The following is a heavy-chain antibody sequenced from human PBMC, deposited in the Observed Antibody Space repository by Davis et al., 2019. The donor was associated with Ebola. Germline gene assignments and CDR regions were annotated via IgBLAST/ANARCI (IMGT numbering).Heavy chain of an antibody. CDR2: ISPDGSDK. CDR1: GISFSNYG. CDR3: TLLQEHL. Sequence: GGSLRLSCAASGISFSNYGMFWVRQAPGKVMEWVAVISPDGSDKNYADSGKGRFTISGDNSKNTLDLQMNSLHQGPIGLPPGTLLQEHLWG. V-gene: IGHV3-30*03. J-gene: IGHJ6*01.